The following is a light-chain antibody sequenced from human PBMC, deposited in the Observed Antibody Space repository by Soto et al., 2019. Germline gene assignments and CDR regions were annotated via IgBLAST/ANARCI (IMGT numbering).Light chain of an antibody. J-gene: IGLJ7*01. CDR1: SSNIGNSY. CDR3: GTWDSSLSAAV. V-gene: IGLV1-51*01. Sequence: QSVLTQPPSVSAAPGQKVTISCSGSSSNIGNSYVSWYQQLPGTAPKLLIYDNNKRPSGIPDRFSCSKSGTSATLGITGLQTGDEADYYCGTWDSSLSAAVFGGGTQLTVL. CDR2: DNN.